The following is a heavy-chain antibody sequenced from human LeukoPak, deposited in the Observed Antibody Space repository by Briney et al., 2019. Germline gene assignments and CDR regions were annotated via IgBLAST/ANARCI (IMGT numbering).Heavy chain of an antibody. V-gene: IGHV3-23*01. CDR3: AKRAAPLYYFDY. CDR2: ISSGGGST. D-gene: IGHD6-25*01. Sequence: GGSLRLSCAASGFTFSSYATSWVRQAPGKGLEWVSAISSGGGSTYYADSVEGRFTISRDNSKNTLYLQMNSLRAEDTAVYYCAKRAAPLYYFDYWGQGTLVTVSS. CDR1: GFTFSSYA. J-gene: IGHJ4*02.